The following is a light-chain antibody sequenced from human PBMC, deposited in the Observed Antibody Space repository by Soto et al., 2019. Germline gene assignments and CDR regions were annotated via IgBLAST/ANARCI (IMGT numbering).Light chain of an antibody. CDR1: QSVSSSF. Sequence: DIVLKQSPGALSLSPGERATLSCRASQSVSSSFLAWYQQKPGQAPRLLIYGASSRATGIPDRFSGSGSGTDFTLTISRLEPEDFAVYYCQQYDSSPRTFGQGTKVEIK. J-gene: IGKJ1*01. CDR3: QQYDSSPRT. V-gene: IGKV3-20*01. CDR2: GAS.